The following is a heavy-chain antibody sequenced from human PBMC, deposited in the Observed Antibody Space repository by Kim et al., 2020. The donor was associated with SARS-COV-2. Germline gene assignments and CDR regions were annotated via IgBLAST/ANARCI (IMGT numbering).Heavy chain of an antibody. CDR2: EK. V-gene: IGHV3-7*01. Sequence: EKYYMDTLKGRFTISRDNAKNSLYLQMNSLRAEDTAVYYCARNKWKGLDYWGQGTLVTVSS. D-gene: IGHD1-20*01. CDR3: ARNKWKGLDY. J-gene: IGHJ4*02.